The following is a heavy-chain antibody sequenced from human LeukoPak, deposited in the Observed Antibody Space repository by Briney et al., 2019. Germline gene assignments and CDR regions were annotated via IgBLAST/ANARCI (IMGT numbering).Heavy chain of an antibody. CDR3: TTPVPVMGY. D-gene: IGHD2-2*01. CDR2: IKSKTDGGTT. Sequence: GGSLNLSCSASGFPFKRTWMSWVRPSPGKGLEWVGRIKSKTDGGTTDYAAPVKGRFTISRDDSKNTLYLQMNSLKTEDTAVYYCTTPVPVMGYWGQGTLVTVSS. V-gene: IGHV3-15*01. J-gene: IGHJ4*02. CDR1: GFPFKRTW.